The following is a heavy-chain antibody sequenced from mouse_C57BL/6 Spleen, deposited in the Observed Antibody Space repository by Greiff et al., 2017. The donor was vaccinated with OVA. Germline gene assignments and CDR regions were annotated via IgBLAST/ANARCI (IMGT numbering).Heavy chain of an antibody. V-gene: IGHV1-64*01. D-gene: IGHD2-1*01. CDR2: IHPNSGST. J-gene: IGHJ4*01. Sequence: QVQLQQPGAELVKPGASVKLSCKASGYTFTSYWMHWVKQRPGQGLEWIGMIHPNSGSTNYNEKFKSKATLTVDKSSSTAYMQLSSLTSEDSAVYDCEREGGYGNYGYAMDYWGQGTSVTVSS. CDR1: GYTFTSYW. CDR3: EREGGYGNYGYAMDY.